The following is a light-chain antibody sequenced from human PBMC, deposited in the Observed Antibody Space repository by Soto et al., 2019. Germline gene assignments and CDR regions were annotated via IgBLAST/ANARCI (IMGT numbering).Light chain of an antibody. CDR3: HQRSYWPWT. V-gene: IGKV3-11*01. CDR1: QSVTSY. CDR2: DAS. J-gene: IGKJ1*01. Sequence: EIVLTQSPATLSLSPGERATLSCRASQSVTSYLAWYQQKPGQAPRLLIYDASNRASGIPARFSGSGSGTGFSLTISSLEPEDLAVYYCHQRSYWPWTFGQGTKVEI.